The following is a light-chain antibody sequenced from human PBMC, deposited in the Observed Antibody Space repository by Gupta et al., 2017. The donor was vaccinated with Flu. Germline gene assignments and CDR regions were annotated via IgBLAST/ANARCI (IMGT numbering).Light chain of an antibody. V-gene: IGKV3-11*01. CDR2: DAS. CDR3: QQLSNWHIA. Sequence: EIVLTQSPATLSLSPGERATRSCRASQSVSSYLAWYQQKPGQAPRLLIYDASNRATGIPARFSGSGSGTDFTLAISSLEPEDFAVYYCQQLSNWHIAFGHGTQVDIK. J-gene: IGKJ3*01. CDR1: QSVSSY.